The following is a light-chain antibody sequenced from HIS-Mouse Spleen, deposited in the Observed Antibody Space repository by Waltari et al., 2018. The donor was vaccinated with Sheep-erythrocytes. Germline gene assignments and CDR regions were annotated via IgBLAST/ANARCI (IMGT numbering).Light chain of an antibody. J-gene: IGLJ2*01. V-gene: IGLV2-23*01. CDR2: EGS. CDR3: CSYAGSRV. Sequence: QSALTQPASVSGSPGQSITISCTGTSSDVGRSNLVSWYQPHPGKAPKLMIYEGSKRPSGVSNRFSGSKSGNTASLTISGLQAEDEADYYCCSYAGSRVFGGGTKLTVL. CDR1: SSDVGRSNL.